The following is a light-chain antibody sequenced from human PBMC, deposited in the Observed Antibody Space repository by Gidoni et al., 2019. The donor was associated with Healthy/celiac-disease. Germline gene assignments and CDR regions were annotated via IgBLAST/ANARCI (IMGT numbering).Light chain of an antibody. CDR3: QQYNSYPLT. Sequence: DSQMTQSPSTLSASVGDRVTITCRASQSMSSWLAWYQQKPGKATKLLSYKASSLESGVPSRFSGSGSGTEFTLTISSLPPDDFATYYCQQYNSYPLTFGQGTKVEIK. CDR1: QSMSSW. V-gene: IGKV1-5*03. CDR2: KAS. J-gene: IGKJ1*01.